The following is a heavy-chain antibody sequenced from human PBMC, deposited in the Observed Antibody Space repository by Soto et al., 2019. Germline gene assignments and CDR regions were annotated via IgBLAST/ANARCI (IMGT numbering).Heavy chain of an antibody. J-gene: IGHJ4*02. CDR1: GFTFSSYA. CDR2: ISGSGGST. V-gene: IGHV3-23*01. CDR3: AKYSYGLYYFDY. Sequence: GGSLRLSCAASGFTFSSYAMSWVRQAPGKGLEWASAISGSGGSTYYADSVKGRFTISRDNSKNTLYLQMNSLRAEDTAVYYCAKYSYGLYYFDYWGQGTLVTVSS. D-gene: IGHD5-18*01.